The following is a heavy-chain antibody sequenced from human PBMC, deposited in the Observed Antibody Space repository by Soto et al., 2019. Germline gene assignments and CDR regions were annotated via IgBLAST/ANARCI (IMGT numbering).Heavy chain of an antibody. V-gene: IGHV3-49*03. CDR1: GFTFDDYA. Sequence: GGSLRLSCTASGFTFDDYAMSWFRQAPGKGLEWVGFIRSKAYVGTTQYAASVKGRFTISRDDSKSIAYLQMNSLKTEDTAVYYCTRQLYCSSTRCLDYYYNGMDVWGQGTTVTVSS. J-gene: IGHJ6*02. CDR3: TRQLYCSSTRCLDYYYNGMDV. D-gene: IGHD2-2*01. CDR2: IRSKAYVGTT.